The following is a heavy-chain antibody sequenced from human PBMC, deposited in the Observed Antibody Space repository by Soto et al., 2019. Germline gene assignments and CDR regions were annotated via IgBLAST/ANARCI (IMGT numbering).Heavy chain of an antibody. CDR3: TSRDGYSDSH. V-gene: IGHV3-73*01. D-gene: IGHD2-15*01. Sequence: GGSLRLSCAASGFTFSGSAMHWVRQASGKGLEWVGRIRSKANSYATAYAASVKGRFTISRDDSKNTAYLQMNSLKTEDTAVYYCTSRDGYSDSHWGQGTLVTVSS. CDR1: GFTFSGSA. CDR2: IRSKANSYAT. J-gene: IGHJ4*02.